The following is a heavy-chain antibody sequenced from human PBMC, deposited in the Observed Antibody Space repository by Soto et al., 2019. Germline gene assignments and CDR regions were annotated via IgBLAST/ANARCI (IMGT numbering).Heavy chain of an antibody. Sequence: PGGSLRLSCSASGFTFSTLAMHWVRQAPGKGLEYVSSISSNGGSTYYADSVKGRFIISRDDSKNTLYLQMSSLRREDTAVYYCVKDRQVDYWSQGTLVTVSS. J-gene: IGHJ4*02. CDR2: ISSNGGST. V-gene: IGHV3-64D*06. CDR3: VKDRQVDY. CDR1: GFTFSTLA.